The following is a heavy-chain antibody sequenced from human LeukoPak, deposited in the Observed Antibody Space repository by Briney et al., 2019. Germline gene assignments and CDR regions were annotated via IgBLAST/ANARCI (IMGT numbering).Heavy chain of an antibody. CDR3: VWAARYNWFDR. CDR1: GYTFVRYE. Sequence: ASVKVACKAAGYTFVRYETKWVRQANGQVRGRMREMKPNSGNTGYAQKFQGRVNMTRNTSISKAYMELNSLRAEDTDVYYCVWAARYNWFDRWGQGTLVTVSS. D-gene: IGHD5-18*01. V-gene: IGHV1-8*01. J-gene: IGHJ5*02. CDR2: MKPNSGNT.